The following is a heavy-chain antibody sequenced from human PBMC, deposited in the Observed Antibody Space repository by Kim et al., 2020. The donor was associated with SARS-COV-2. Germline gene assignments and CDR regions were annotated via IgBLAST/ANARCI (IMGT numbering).Heavy chain of an antibody. V-gene: IGHV4-34*01. CDR3: ARGVEEGTKYYFDY. J-gene: IGHJ4*02. CDR1: GGSFSGYY. Sequence: SETLSLTCAVYGGSFSGYYWSWIRQPPGKGLEWIGEINHSGSTNYNQSLKSRVTISVDTSKNQFSLKLSSVTAADTAVYYCARGVEEGTKYYFDYWGQGTLVTVSS. CDR2: INHSGST.